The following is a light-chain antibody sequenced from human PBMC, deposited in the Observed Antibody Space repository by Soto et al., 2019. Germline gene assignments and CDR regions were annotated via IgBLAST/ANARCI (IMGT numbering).Light chain of an antibody. CDR2: GAS. CDR3: QHYGSSPPIT. J-gene: IGKJ5*01. Sequence: EVVLTQSPGTLSLSPEERATLYCRASKSVSSKYLAWYRKKPGQAPRFLIYGASSRATGIPDRFSGSGSGTDFTLTITRLEPEDFAVYYCQHYGSSPPITFGQGTRLEIK. CDR1: KSVSSKY. V-gene: IGKV3-20*01.